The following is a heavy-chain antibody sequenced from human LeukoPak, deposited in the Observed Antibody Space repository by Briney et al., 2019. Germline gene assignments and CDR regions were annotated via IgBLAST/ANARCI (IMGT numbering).Heavy chain of an antibody. J-gene: IGHJ5*02. CDR3: ARVNKPGFWSGYPGGAFDP. Sequence: ASVKVSCKASGGTFSSYTISWVRQAPGQGLEWMGRIIPILGIANYAQKFQGRVTITADKSTSTAYMELSSLRSEDTAVYYCARVNKPGFWSGYPGGAFDPRGQGTLVTVSS. V-gene: IGHV1-69*02. CDR1: GGTFSSYT. D-gene: IGHD3-3*01. CDR2: IIPILGIA.